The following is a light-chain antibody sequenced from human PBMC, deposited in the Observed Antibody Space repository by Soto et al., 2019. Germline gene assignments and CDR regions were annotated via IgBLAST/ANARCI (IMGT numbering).Light chain of an antibody. Sequence: DIQMTQSPSSVSASIGDRVTITCRASQGIGSWLAWYQQKPGKAHKLLIYTAYNLQSGVQSRFSGSGSGTDFTLTISSLEPEDFATYYCKQGNSFPLTFGGGTKVDIK. CDR1: QGIGSW. V-gene: IGKV1-12*01. CDR2: TAY. CDR3: KQGNSFPLT. J-gene: IGKJ4*01.